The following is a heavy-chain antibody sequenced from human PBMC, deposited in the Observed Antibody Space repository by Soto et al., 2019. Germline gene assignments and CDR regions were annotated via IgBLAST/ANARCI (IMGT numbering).Heavy chain of an antibody. J-gene: IGHJ5*02. Sequence: SETLPLTCTVSGGSISVHSYYWTWIRQPPGKGLEWIGSSYYSGTTYFNPSLKRRATISVDTSKNQFSLRLTSVTAAATAIYYCTRRYNGNDNYFDPWGPGAMVTVSS. CDR3: TRRYNGNDNYFDP. D-gene: IGHD1-26*01. CDR1: GGSISVHSYY. CDR2: SYYSGTT. V-gene: IGHV4-39*01.